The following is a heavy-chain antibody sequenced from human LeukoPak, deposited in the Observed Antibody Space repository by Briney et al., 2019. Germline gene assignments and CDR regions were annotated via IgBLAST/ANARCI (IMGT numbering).Heavy chain of an antibody. Sequence: SETLSLTCAVSGHSINSGYYWGWIRQPPGEGLEWIGSVYHTGTAYYNPSLESRVTISLDRSKNQVSLKVSPLTAADTAVYYCVRDGPYRITNMDVWGKGTTVTVSS. CDR1: GHSINSGYY. CDR2: VYHTGTA. V-gene: IGHV4-38-2*02. J-gene: IGHJ6*03. CDR3: VRDGPYRITNMDV.